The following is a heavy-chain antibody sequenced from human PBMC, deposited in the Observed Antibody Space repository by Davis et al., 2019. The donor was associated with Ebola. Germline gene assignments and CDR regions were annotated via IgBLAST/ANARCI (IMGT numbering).Heavy chain of an antibody. D-gene: IGHD6-25*01. J-gene: IGHJ6*02. CDR3: ARVGYSSGYGLSGMDV. Sequence: HTGGSLRLSCEASGFTFSSYAMSWVRQAPGKGLVWVSRINSDGTGTSYADSVKGRFTIFRDNAKSTLYLQMNNLRVEDTALYYCARVGYSSGYGLSGMDVWGQGTTVTVSS. V-gene: IGHV3-74*01. CDR1: GFTFSSYA. CDR2: INSDGTGT.